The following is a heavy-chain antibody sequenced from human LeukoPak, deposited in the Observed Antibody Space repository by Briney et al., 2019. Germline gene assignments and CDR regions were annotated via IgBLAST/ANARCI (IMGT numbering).Heavy chain of an antibody. CDR2: VNTNTGNP. Sequence: ASVKVSCKASGGTFSSYAISWVRQAPGQGLEWMGWVNTNTGNPTYAQGFTGRFVFSLDTSVSTAYLQISSLKAEDTAVYYCARDVQLLLWFGELSAFDIWGQGTMVTVSS. D-gene: IGHD3-10*01. J-gene: IGHJ3*02. CDR1: GGTFSSYA. V-gene: IGHV7-4-1*02. CDR3: ARDVQLLLWFGELSAFDI.